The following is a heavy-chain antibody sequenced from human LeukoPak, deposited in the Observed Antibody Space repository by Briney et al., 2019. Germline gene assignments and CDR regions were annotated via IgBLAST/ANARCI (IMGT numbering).Heavy chain of an antibody. D-gene: IGHD5-18*01. V-gene: IGHV3-23*01. CDR2: ISGSAHKI. Sequence: PGGSLRLSCAASGITFSNYAVSWVRQAPEKGLDWVSVISGSAHKIRYADSVKGRFTISRDNSENIVYLQMKNLRVEDTAVYYCAGRPTGYSSGYIHWGQGTLVTVSS. CDR1: GITFSNYA. J-gene: IGHJ4*02. CDR3: AGRPTGYSSGYIH.